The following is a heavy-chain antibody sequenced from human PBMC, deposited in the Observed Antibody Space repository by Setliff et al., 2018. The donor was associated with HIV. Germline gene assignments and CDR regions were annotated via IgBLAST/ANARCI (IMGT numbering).Heavy chain of an antibody. V-gene: IGHV3-11*01. Sequence: PGGSLRLSCAASGFTLSGYYMSWIRQAPGKGLEWPSYISSSGNYLYYADSVKGRFTISRDNAKNSLYLQMNSLRAEDTALYYRTKGVYYYGSAHQSLNDAFDIWGQGTMVTVSS. CDR1: GFTLSGYY. D-gene: IGHD3-10*01. J-gene: IGHJ3*02. CDR3: TKGVYYYGSAHQSLNDAFDI. CDR2: ISSSGNYL.